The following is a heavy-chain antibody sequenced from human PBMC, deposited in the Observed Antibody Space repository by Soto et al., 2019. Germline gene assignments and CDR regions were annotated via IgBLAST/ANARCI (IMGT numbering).Heavy chain of an antibody. Sequence: GGSLRLSCAASGFTFSDYYMSWIRQAPGKGLEWVSYISSSGSTIYYADSVKGRFTISRDNAKNSLYLQMNSLRAEDTAVYYCAREPQNPRGIAVAGGDYWGQGTLVTVSS. CDR1: GFTFSDYY. V-gene: IGHV3-11*01. CDR2: ISSSGSTI. D-gene: IGHD6-19*01. CDR3: AREPQNPRGIAVAGGDY. J-gene: IGHJ4*02.